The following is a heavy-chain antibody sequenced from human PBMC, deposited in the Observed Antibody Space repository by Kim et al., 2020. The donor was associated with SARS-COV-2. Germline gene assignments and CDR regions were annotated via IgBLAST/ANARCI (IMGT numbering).Heavy chain of an antibody. V-gene: IGHV3-23*01. D-gene: IGHD1-1*01. CDR3: AHIWSHAY. Sequence: GAITAYADSAKCRFTISRDNSRNMLDLQMNGLRADDTAVYYCAHIWSHAYWGQGTLVTVSS. CDR2: GAIT. J-gene: IGHJ4*02.